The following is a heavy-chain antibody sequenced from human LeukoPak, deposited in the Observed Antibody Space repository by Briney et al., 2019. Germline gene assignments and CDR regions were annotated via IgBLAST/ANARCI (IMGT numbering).Heavy chain of an antibody. CDR3: ARGQVDWADAFDI. CDR1: GFTFSSYG. D-gene: IGHD3-9*01. J-gene: IGHJ3*02. Sequence: GGSLRLSCAASGFTFSSYGMHWVRQAPGKGLEWVAVIWYDGSNKYYADSVKGRFTISRDNSKNTLYLQMNSLRAEDTAVYYCARGQVDWADAFDIWGQGTMVTVSS. V-gene: IGHV3-33*01. CDR2: IWYDGSNK.